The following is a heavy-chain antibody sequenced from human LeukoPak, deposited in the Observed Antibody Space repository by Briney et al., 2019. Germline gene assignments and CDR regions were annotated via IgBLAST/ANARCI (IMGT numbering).Heavy chain of an antibody. Sequence: SETLSLTCTVSGGSISIYYWTWIRQPPGKGLEWIGNVYYSGSTNYNPSLTSRVTISVDTSKNQFSLKLSSVTAADTAVYYCARSDGLYDSSGYYDYWGQGTLVTVSS. CDR2: VYYSGST. CDR3: ARSDGLYDSSGYYDY. D-gene: IGHD3-22*01. J-gene: IGHJ4*02. V-gene: IGHV4-59*01. CDR1: GGSISIYY.